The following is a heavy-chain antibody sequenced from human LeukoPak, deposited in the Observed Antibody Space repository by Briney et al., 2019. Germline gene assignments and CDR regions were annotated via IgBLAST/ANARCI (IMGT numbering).Heavy chain of an antibody. CDR3: ARDLEPWELLVVDY. CDR1: GYTFTSYG. J-gene: IGHJ4*02. Sequence: GASVKVSCKASGYTFTSYGISWVRQAPGQGLEWMGWISAYNDNTNYAQKLQGRVTMTTDTSTSTAYMELRSLRSDDTAVYYCARDLEPWELLVVDYWGQGTLVTVSS. CDR2: ISAYNDNT. D-gene: IGHD1-26*01. V-gene: IGHV1-18*01.